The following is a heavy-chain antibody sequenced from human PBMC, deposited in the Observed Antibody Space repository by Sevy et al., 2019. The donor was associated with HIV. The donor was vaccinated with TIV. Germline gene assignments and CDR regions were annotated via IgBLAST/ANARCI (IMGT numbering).Heavy chain of an antibody. CDR1: GGSLSSSDSY. J-gene: IGHJ4*02. CDR3: ANKRGYSHGPFDY. Sequence: SETLSRTCTVSGGSLSSSDSYWSWIRQPPGKGLEWLGYIHYTGGSYYNPFLKSRVAMSVDTSEEQFSLRLSFLTAADTALYYCANKRGYSHGPFDYWGQGILVTVSS. V-gene: IGHV4-30-4*01. CDR2: IHYTGGS. D-gene: IGHD5-12*01.